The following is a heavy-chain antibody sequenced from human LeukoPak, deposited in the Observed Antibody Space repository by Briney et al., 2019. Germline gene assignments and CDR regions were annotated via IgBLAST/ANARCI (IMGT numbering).Heavy chain of an antibody. D-gene: IGHD5-12*01. CDR3: ATRRPPWVATPLAFDY. Sequence: PGGSLRLSCAASGFTFSNYEMNWVRQAPGKGLEWVSAISGSGGSTYYADSAKGRFTISRDNSKNTLYLQMNSLRAEGTAVYYCATRRPPWVATPLAFDYWGQGTLVTVSS. V-gene: IGHV3-23*01. CDR1: GFTFSNYE. CDR2: ISGSGGST. J-gene: IGHJ4*02.